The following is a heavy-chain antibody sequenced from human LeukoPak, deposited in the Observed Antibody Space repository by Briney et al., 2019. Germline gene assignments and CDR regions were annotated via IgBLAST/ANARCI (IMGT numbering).Heavy chain of an antibody. CDR3: ARDFYGSGGAKYYYYYMDV. D-gene: IGHD3-10*01. J-gene: IGHJ6*03. CDR2: INHSGST. CDR1: DDSITMYY. Sequence: SETLSLTCTVSDDSITMYYWTWIRQPPGKGLEWIGEINHSGSTNYNPSLKSRVTISVDTSKNQFSLKLSSVTAADTAVYYCARDFYGSGGAKYYYYYMDVWGKGTTVTISS. V-gene: IGHV4-59*12.